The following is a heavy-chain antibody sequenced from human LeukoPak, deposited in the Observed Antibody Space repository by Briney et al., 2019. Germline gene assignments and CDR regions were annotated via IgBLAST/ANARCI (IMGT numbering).Heavy chain of an antibody. Sequence: PGRSLRLSCAASGFTFSSYGMHWVRQAPGKGLEWVAVISYDGSDKYYADSVKGRFTISRDNSKNTPYLQMNSLRAEDTAVYYCAKGSSSSYVDYWGQGTLVTVSS. CDR3: AKGSSSSYVDY. V-gene: IGHV3-30*18. CDR1: GFTFSSYG. J-gene: IGHJ4*02. D-gene: IGHD6-13*01. CDR2: ISYDGSDK.